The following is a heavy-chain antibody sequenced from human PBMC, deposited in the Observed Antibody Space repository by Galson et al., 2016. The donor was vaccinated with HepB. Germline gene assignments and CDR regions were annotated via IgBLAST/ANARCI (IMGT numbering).Heavy chain of an antibody. D-gene: IGHD2-2*01. J-gene: IGHJ4*02. CDR1: GFTFSHTW. CDR2: IKTKTDGGAT. V-gene: IGHV3-15*01. Sequence: SLRLSCAASGFTFSHTWMSWVRQSPGKGLEWVGRIKTKTDGGATDYAAPVKGRFIISRDDSKNTLHLQINILKPEDTAVYYCTAGPQQAAMAFDHWGQGTLVTVSS. CDR3: TAGPQQAAMAFDH.